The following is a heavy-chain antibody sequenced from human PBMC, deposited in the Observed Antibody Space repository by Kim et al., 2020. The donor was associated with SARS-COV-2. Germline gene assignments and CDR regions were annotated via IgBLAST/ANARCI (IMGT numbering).Heavy chain of an antibody. CDR3: AKYPYDSSGYEFDY. Sequence: ADSGKGRFTISRDNSKNTLYLQMNSLRAEDTAVYYCAKYPYDSSGYEFDYWGQGTLVTVSS. J-gene: IGHJ4*02. D-gene: IGHD3-22*01. V-gene: IGHV3-30*02.